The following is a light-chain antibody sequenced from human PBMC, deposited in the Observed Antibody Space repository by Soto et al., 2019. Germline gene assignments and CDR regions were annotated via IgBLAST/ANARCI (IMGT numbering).Light chain of an antibody. CDR3: QSYDSSLSGHVV. Sequence: QSVLTQPPSVSGAPGQRVTISCTGSSSNIGAGYDVHWYQHLPGTAPKLLIYGNYNRPSGVPDRFSGSKSGTSASLAITGLQAEDEADYYCQSYDSSLSGHVVFGGGTKLTVL. CDR2: GNY. CDR1: SSNIGAGYD. J-gene: IGLJ2*01. V-gene: IGLV1-40*01.